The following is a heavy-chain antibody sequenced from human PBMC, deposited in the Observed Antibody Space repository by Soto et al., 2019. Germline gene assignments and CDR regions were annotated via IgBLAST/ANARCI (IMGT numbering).Heavy chain of an antibody. Sequence: GGTLRLPCAASGVTFGNAWINWVRQSPGKGLERVGRANSKTQGGTTDYTEPVKGRFAISRDDSNNMVYLQMKSLNIDDTVVYFCPTVSYSRITIVLIDFSCQGPLVTV. J-gene: IGHJ4*02. D-gene: IGHD1-26*01. CDR1: GVTFGNAW. CDR3: PTVSYSRITIVLIDF. V-gene: IGHV3-15*07. CDR2: ANSKTQGGTT.